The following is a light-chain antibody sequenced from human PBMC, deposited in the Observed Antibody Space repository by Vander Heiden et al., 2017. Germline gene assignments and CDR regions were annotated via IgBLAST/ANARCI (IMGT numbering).Light chain of an antibody. V-gene: IGKV3D-11*01. Sequence: LTQSPATLSLSPGERATLPCRASQDASRYFAWYQQRPGQAPRLLIYDTSNRAPGIPARFSGSGSGTDFTLTISSLEPEDFAVYYCQRRSSRFFTFGQGTRLEIK. CDR1: QDASRY. CDR2: DTS. J-gene: IGKJ5*01. CDR3: QRRSSRFFT.